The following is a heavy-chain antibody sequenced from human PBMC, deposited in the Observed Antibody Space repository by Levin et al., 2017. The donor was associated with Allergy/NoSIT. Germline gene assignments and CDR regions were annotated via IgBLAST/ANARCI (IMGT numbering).Heavy chain of an antibody. CDR3: LSIDFWSGTKETTYYYYYGMDV. D-gene: IGHD3-3*01. CDR1: GFTFSSYS. CDR2: ISSSSSTI. V-gene: IGHV3-48*01. J-gene: IGHJ6*02. Sequence: GGSLRLSCAASGFTFSSYSMNWVRQAPGKGLEWVSYISSSSSTIYYADSVKGRFTISRANAKNSLYLQMNSLRAEDTAVYYCLSIDFWSGTKETTYYYYYGMDVWGQGTTVTVSS.